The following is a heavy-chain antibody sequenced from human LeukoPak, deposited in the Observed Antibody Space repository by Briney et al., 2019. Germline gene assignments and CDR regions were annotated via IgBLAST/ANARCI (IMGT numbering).Heavy chain of an antibody. CDR3: AKDSYYDSSGPPGY. CDR1: GFTFSTYW. Sequence: GGSLRLSCAASGFTFSTYWMSWVRQAPGKGLEWVANIKQDGSEKYYVDSVKGRFTIFRDNAKNSLYLQMNSLRTEDTALYYCAKDSYYDSSGPPGYWGQGTLVTVSS. V-gene: IGHV3-7*03. D-gene: IGHD3-22*01. CDR2: IKQDGSEK. J-gene: IGHJ4*02.